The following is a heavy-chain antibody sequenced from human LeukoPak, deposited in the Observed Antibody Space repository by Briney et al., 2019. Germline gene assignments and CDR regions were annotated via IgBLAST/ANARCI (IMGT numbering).Heavy chain of an antibody. J-gene: IGHJ6*04. V-gene: IGHV3-30*02. CDR3: AKEFMDV. Sequence: GGSLRLSCAASGFTFSSYEMNWVRQAPGKGLEWVAFIRYDTSNKYYADSVKGRFTISRDNSKNTLYLQMNRLRAEDTAVYYCAKEFMDVWGKGTTVTISS. CDR2: IRYDTSNK. CDR1: GFTFSSYE.